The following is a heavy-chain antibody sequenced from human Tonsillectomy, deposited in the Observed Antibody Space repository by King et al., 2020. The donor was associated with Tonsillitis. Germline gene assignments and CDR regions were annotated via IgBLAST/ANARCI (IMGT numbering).Heavy chain of an antibody. Sequence: VQLVESGGGLVQPGGSLRLSCAASGFTFSSYWMSWVRQAPGKGLEWVANIKQDGSEKYYVDSVKGRFTISRDNAKNSLYMQMNSLRAEDTAVYYCARHPQLWLVTPRYYFDYWGQGTLVTVSS. CDR3: ARHPQLWLVTPRYYFDY. CDR2: IKQDGSEK. CDR1: GFTFSSYW. V-gene: IGHV3-7*01. J-gene: IGHJ4*02. D-gene: IGHD6-19*01.